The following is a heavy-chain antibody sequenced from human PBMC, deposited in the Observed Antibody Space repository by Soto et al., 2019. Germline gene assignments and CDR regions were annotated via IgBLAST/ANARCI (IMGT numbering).Heavy chain of an antibody. Sequence: GGSLRLSCAASGFSFSDSALHWVRQASGKGLEWVGRIRSKANSYATTYAASVEGRFTISRDDSKNTAYLQMNSLKTEDPAVDYCLGMLYRSGFYYWGQGTLVTVSS. CDR2: IRSKANSYAT. J-gene: IGHJ4*02. CDR3: LGMLYRSGFYY. V-gene: IGHV3-73*01. CDR1: GFSFSDSA. D-gene: IGHD2-8*01.